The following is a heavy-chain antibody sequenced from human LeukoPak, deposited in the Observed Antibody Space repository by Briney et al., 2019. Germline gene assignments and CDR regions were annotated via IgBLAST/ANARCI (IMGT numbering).Heavy chain of an antibody. D-gene: IGHD3-22*01. V-gene: IGHV3-30-3*01. CDR1: GFTFSSYA. Sequence: PGGSLRLSRAASGFTFSSYAMHWVRQAPGKGLEWVAVISYDGSNKYYADSVKGRFTISRDNSKNTLYLQMNSLRAEDTAVYYCAREIVDSSGYYPVHWGQGTLVTVSS. CDR3: AREIVDSSGYYPVH. CDR2: ISYDGSNK. J-gene: IGHJ4*02.